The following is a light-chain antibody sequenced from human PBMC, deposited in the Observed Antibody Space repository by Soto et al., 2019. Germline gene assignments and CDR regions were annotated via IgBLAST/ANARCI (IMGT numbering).Light chain of an antibody. J-gene: IGKJ5*01. CDR3: QQYNSWPPIT. CDR1: QSVSIK. Sequence: EILMSPSPVSLSVSPGERATLSRRPHQSVSIKLAWYQQKPGQAPRLLIYDTSTRATGIPARFSGSGSGTEFTLTISSLQSEDFAVYYCQQYNSWPPITFGQGTRLEIK. V-gene: IGKV3-15*01. CDR2: DTS.